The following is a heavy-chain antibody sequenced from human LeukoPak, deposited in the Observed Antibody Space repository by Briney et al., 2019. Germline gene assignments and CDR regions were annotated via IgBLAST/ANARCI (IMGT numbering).Heavy chain of an antibody. CDR1: GFTFSSYS. Sequence: GGSLRLSCAASGFTFSSYSMNWVRQAPGKGLEWVSSISSSSSYIYYADSVKGRFTISRDNAKNSLYLQMNSLSAEDTAVYYCARDSYYYGSGIMDVWGQGTTVTVSS. J-gene: IGHJ6*02. V-gene: IGHV3-21*01. CDR3: ARDSYYYGSGIMDV. CDR2: ISSSSSYI. D-gene: IGHD3-10*01.